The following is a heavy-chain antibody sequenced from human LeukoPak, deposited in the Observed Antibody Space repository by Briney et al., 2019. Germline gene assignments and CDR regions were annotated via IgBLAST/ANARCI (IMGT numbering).Heavy chain of an antibody. D-gene: IGHD6-13*01. CDR1: GGYINSYY. CDR2: IYYSGST. CDR3: ARLVSGIAAAGRTYDAFDI. J-gene: IGHJ3*02. Sequence: SETLSLTCTVSGGYINSYYCSWIRQPPGKGLEWIGYIYYSGSTNYNPSLKSRVTISVDTSKNQFSLKLSSVTAADTAVYYCARLVSGIAAAGRTYDAFDIWGQGTMVTVSS. V-gene: IGHV4-59*08.